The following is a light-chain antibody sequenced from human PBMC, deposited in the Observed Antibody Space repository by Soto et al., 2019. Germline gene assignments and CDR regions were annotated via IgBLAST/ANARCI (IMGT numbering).Light chain of an antibody. CDR2: STN. J-gene: IGLJ3*02. CDR1: SSNIGSNP. CDR3: ATWDDSLNGWV. Sequence: QLVLTQPPSASGTPGQRITISCSGTSSNIGSNPINWYHQLPGTAPKLLIYSTNQRPSGVPDRFSGSKSSTSASLAISGLESEDEADYYCATWDDSLNGWVFGGGTKLTVL. V-gene: IGLV1-44*01.